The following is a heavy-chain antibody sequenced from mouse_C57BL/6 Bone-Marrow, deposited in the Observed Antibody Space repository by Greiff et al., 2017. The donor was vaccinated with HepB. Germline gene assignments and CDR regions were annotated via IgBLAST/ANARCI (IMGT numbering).Heavy chain of an antibody. D-gene: IGHD1-1*01. CDR1: GYTFTSYW. J-gene: IGHJ1*03. CDR2: IDPSDSYT. Sequence: QVQLQQPGAELVKPGASVKLSCKASGYTFTSYWMQWVKQRPGQGLEWIGEIDPSDSYTNYNQKFKGKATLTVDPSSSTAYMQLSSLTSEDSAVYYCARFITTVVATYFHWYFDVWGTGTTVTVSS. V-gene: IGHV1-50*01. CDR3: ARFITTVVATYFHWYFDV.